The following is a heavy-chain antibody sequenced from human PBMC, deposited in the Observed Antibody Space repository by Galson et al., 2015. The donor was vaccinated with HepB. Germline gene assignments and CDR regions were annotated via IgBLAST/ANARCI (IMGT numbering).Heavy chain of an antibody. V-gene: IGHV5-10-1*01. Sequence: QSGAEVKKPGESLRISCKGSGYGFTSYWISWVRQMPGKGLEWMGRIDPSDSYTNYSPSFQGHVTISADKSISTAYLQWSSLKASDTAMYYCAIPFGGSGSYQSGWFDPWGQGTLVTVSS. CDR2: IDPSDSYT. J-gene: IGHJ5*02. D-gene: IGHD3-10*01. CDR1: GYGFTSYW. CDR3: AIPFGGSGSYQSGWFDP.